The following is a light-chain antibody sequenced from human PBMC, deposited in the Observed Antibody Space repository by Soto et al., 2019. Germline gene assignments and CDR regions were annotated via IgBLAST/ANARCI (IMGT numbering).Light chain of an antibody. J-gene: IGKJ5*01. CDR1: QSVNSD. V-gene: IGKV3-15*01. CDR2: AAS. CDR3: QPYNNCRTIT. Sequence: EIVLTQSPATLSVSPGERATLSCRASQSVNSDLAWYWQKPGQAPRLLIYAASTRANGIPVRFSGSGSGTEFTLTISSLQSEDFAVYDCQPYNNCRTITFGQGTRLEIK.